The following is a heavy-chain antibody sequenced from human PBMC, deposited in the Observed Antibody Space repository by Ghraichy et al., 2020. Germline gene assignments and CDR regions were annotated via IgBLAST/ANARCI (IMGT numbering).Heavy chain of an antibody. CDR1: GASIRTYF. D-gene: IGHD3-10*01. CDR3: ARMGGYKAPLWY. V-gene: IGHV4-59*01. J-gene: IGHJ4*02. Sequence: SETLSLTCTVSGASIRTYFWSWIWQPPGKGLEWIGDIFYSGSTNYNPSLKSRVTISVDASNNQFSLNLSSVTAADTAVYYCARMGGYKAPLWYWGQGTLVAVSS. CDR2: IFYSGST.